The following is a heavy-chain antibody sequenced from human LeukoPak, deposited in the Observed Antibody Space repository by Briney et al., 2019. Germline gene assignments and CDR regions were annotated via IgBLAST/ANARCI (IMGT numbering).Heavy chain of an antibody. J-gene: IGHJ4*02. Sequence: PGGSLRLSCAASGFTFSSYWMNWVRQAPGKGLEWVANIKQDGSEKYYVDSVKGRFTISRDNAKNSLYLQMNSLRAEDTAVYYCARDRFDWGGSGSYFDYWGQGTLVTVSS. CDR3: ARDRFDWGGSGSYFDY. D-gene: IGHD3-10*01. CDR1: GFTFSSYW. V-gene: IGHV3-7*03. CDR2: IKQDGSEK.